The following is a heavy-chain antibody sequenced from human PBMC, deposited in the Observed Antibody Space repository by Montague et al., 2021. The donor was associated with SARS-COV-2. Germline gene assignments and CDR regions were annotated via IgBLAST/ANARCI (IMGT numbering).Heavy chain of an antibody. CDR1: GGSITSFC. J-gene: IGHJ4*02. Sequence: SETLSLTCTVSGGSITSFCWSWVRLPAGKGLEWIGFVYISGTTNYNPSLRSRVTMSVDTSKNQFSLNLNSVTAADTAIYYCAGAPTRLWSLDSWGQGTLVTVSS. V-gene: IGHV4-4*07. CDR3: AGAPTRLWSLDS. D-gene: IGHD6-6*01. CDR2: VYISGTT.